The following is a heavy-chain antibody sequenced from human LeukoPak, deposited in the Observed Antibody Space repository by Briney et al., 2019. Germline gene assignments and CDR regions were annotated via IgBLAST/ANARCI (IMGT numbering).Heavy chain of an antibody. V-gene: IGHV6-1*01. J-gene: IGHJ6*02. CDR3: ARLNYVPPYYYYHGMDV. Sequence: SQTLSLTCTISGDSVSGNSAAWNWIRQSPSRGLEWLGRTYYRSKWYNDYAVPVKSRTTINPDTSKNQLSLQLNSVTPEDTAVYYCARLNYVPPYYYYHGMDVWGQGTTVTVSS. D-gene: IGHD4-11*01. CDR1: GDSVSGNSAA. CDR2: TYYRSKWYN.